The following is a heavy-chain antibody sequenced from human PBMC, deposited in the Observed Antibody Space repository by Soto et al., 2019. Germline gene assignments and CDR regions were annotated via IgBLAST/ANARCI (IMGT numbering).Heavy chain of an antibody. CDR2: FDFSGKT. D-gene: IGHD2-8*01. CDR3: GRSYRGVNCGS. J-gene: IGHJ4*02. V-gene: IGHV4-59*01. Sequence: SETLSLTCIVSGDSMTNDYWAWIGRAPNAGLGWIGYFDFSGKTDYNPSLQSRVSISIDTSRKQFSVILSLVTAADTDMYYCGRSYRGVNCGSWGQGTLVTGSS. CDR1: GDSMTNDY.